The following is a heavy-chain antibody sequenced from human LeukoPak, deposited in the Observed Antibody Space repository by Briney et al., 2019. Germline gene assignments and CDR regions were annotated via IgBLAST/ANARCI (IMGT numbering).Heavy chain of an antibody. CDR1: GFTVGNNY. J-gene: IGHJ4*02. CDR2: IYSDGST. CDR3: ARDPGVGPTHGY. D-gene: IGHD1-26*01. V-gene: IGHV3-66*02. Sequence: PGGSLRLSCAASGFTVGNNYMSWVRQAPGKGLEWVSVIYSDGSTYYADSVKARFTISRDNSKNTLYLQMNSLRADDTAVYYCARDPGVGPTHGYWGQGTLVTVSS.